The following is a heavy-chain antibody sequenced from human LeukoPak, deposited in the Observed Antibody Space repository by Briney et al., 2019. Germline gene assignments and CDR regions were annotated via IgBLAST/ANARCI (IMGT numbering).Heavy chain of an antibody. CDR2: IYYSGST. CDR3: ARARYSGYDFDY. Sequence: SGTLSLTCTVSGGSISSYYWSWIRQPPGKGLEWIGYIYYSGSTNYNPSLKSRVTISVDTSKNQFSLKLSSVTAADTAVYYCARARYSGYDFDYWGQGTLVTVSS. J-gene: IGHJ4*02. D-gene: IGHD5-12*01. CDR1: GGSISSYY. V-gene: IGHV4-59*01.